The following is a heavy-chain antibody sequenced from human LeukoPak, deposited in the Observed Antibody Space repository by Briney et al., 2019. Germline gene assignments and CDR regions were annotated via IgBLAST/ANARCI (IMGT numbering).Heavy chain of an antibody. Sequence: SETLSLTCTVSGGSISSYYWSWIRQPPGKGLEWIGYIYYSGSTNYNPSLKSRVTISVDTSKNQFSLKLRSVTAADTAVYYCASYLDYSNYGGTFDPWGQGTLVTVSS. CDR2: IYYSGST. CDR3: ASYLDYSNYGGTFDP. D-gene: IGHD4-11*01. V-gene: IGHV4-59*01. CDR1: GGSISSYY. J-gene: IGHJ5*02.